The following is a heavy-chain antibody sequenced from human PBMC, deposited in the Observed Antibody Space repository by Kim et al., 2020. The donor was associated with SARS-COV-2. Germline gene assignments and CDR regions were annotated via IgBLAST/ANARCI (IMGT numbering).Heavy chain of an antibody. Sequence: PSLKSQVTISVDPSKTQFSLKLSSVTAADTAVYYCARRSSSWYGNWFDPWGQGTLVTVSS. J-gene: IGHJ5*02. V-gene: IGHV4-34*01. CDR3: ARRSSSWYGNWFDP. D-gene: IGHD6-13*01.